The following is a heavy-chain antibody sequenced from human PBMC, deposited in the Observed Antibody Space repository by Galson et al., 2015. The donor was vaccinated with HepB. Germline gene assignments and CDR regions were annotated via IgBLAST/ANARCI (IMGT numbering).Heavy chain of an antibody. CDR2: ISGSTYI. Sequence: SLRLSCAASGFSLSAYNMNWVRQAPGKGLEWVSSISGSTYIYYKDSVQGRFTIPRDTAENSVYLQMNSLRVEDTAVYYCARDSGSYDVLTGYSSYFDLWGPGTLVTVSS. CDR3: ARDSGSYDVLTGYSSYFDL. V-gene: IGHV3-69-1*01. J-gene: IGHJ4*02. CDR1: GFSLSAYN. D-gene: IGHD3-9*01.